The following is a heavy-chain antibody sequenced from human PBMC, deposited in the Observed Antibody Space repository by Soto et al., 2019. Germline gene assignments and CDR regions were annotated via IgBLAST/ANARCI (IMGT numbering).Heavy chain of an antibody. J-gene: IGHJ6*02. CDR2: INHSGST. D-gene: IGHD3-10*01. CDR3: ARVRITMVRAIYGMDV. Sequence: SETLSLTCAVYGGSFSGYYWSWIRQPPGKGLEWIGEINHSGSTNYNPSLKGRVTISVDTSKNQFSLKLSSVTAADTAVYYCARVRITMVRAIYGMDVWGQGTTVTVSS. V-gene: IGHV4-34*01. CDR1: GGSFSGYY.